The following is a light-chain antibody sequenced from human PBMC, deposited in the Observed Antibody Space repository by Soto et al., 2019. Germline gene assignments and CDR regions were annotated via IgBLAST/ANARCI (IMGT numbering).Light chain of an antibody. CDR3: QQYGDSPT. V-gene: IGKV3-20*01. Sequence: ENVLTQSPGTLSLSPGERATLSCRASQSISSNYVAWYQQKPGQAPRLLIYDASTRATGIPNRYSGSGSGTDFTLTISRLEPEDFAVFYCQQYGDSPTFGQGTKVDIK. J-gene: IGKJ1*01. CDR2: DAS. CDR1: QSISSNY.